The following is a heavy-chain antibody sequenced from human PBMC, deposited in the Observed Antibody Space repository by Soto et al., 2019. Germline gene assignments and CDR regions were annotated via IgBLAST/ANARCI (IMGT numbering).Heavy chain of an antibody. CDR2: IIPILGIA. Sequence: SVKVSCKASGGTFSSYTISWVRQAPGQGLEWMGRIIPILGIANYAQKFQGRVTITADKSTSTAYMELSSLRSEDTAVYYCAKDRLDSRIDAFDIWGQGTMVTVSS. CDR1: GGTFSSYT. CDR3: AKDRLDSRIDAFDI. V-gene: IGHV1-69*04. J-gene: IGHJ3*02. D-gene: IGHD1-20*01.